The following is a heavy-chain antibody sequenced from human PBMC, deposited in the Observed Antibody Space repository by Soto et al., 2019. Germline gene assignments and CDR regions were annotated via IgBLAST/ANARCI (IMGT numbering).Heavy chain of an antibody. D-gene: IGHD3-9*01. CDR1: GGSISSYY. V-gene: IGHV4-59*01. CDR3: ARGPHYDILTGYYSGGMDV. J-gene: IGHJ6*02. CDR2: IYYSGST. Sequence: SETLSLTCTVSGGSISSYYCSWIRQPPGKGLEWIGYIYYSGSTNYNPSLKSRVTISVDTSKNQFSLNLSSVTAADTAVYYCARGPHYDILTGYYSGGMDVWGQGTTVTVSS.